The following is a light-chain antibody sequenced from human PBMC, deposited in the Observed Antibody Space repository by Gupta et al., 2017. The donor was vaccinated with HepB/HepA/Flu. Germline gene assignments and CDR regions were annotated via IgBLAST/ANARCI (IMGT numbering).Light chain of an antibody. V-gene: IGKV1-39*01. CDR2: AAS. CDR3: QQGDSTPVT. J-gene: IGKJ4*01. CDR1: QKISTY. Sequence: DIQMTPSPSSLSASVGDRVTITCRTSQKISTYLNWYQQKPGKAPKRLIYAASSLQSGVPSRFSGSGSETEFTLTISRLQPEDFGSYYCQQGDSTPVTFGGGTKVEIK.